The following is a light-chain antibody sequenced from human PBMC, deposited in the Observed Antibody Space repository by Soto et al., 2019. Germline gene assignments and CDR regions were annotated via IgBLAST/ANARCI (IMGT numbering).Light chain of an antibody. CDR2: GAS. Sequence: EVVLTQSPATLSVSPGEGAALSCLASQSIRSYLAWYQQKLGQAPRLLIYGASTRAAGIPARFSGGGSGTEFTLTISSLQSEDFAVYYCQQYNHWPRTFSQGTKVDI. CDR3: QQYNHWPRT. V-gene: IGKV3-15*01. J-gene: IGKJ1*01. CDR1: QSIRSY.